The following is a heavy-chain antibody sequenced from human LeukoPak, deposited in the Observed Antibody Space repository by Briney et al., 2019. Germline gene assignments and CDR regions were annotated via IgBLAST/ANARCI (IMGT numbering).Heavy chain of an antibody. Sequence: GGSLRLSCSASGFTFSSYAMHWVRQAPGKGLEYVSAIRSDGDSTYYADSVKGRFTISRDNSKNTLYLQMSSLRAEDTAVYYCVKYYGVSFYFDYWGQGTLVTVSS. CDR2: IRSDGDST. V-gene: IGHV3-64D*09. D-gene: IGHD2-8*01. CDR3: VKYYGVSFYFDY. J-gene: IGHJ4*02. CDR1: GFTFSSYA.